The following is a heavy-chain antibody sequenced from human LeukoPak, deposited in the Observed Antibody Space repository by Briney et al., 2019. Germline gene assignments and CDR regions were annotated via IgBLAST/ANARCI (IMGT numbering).Heavy chain of an antibody. CDR3: ARIPITMVRGSGYYYYMDV. V-gene: IGHV4-34*01. CDR1: GGSFSGYY. CDR2: INHSGST. D-gene: IGHD3-10*01. Sequence: SETLSLTCAVYGGSFSGYYWSWIRQPPGKGLEWIGEINHSGSTNYNPSLKSRVTISVDTSKNQFSLKLSSVTAADTAVYYCARIPITMVRGSGYYYYMDVWGQGTLVTVSS. J-gene: IGHJ6*03.